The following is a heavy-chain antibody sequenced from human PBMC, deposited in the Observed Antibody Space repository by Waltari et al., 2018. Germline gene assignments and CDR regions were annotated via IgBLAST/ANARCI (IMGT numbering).Heavy chain of an antibody. CDR3: AREGYSGSSLGFDY. D-gene: IGHD1-26*01. V-gene: IGHV1-69*12. CDR1: GGTFSSYA. J-gene: IGHJ4*02. CDR2: IIPIFGTA. Sequence: QVQLVQSGAAVKKPGSSVKVSCKASGGTFSSYATRWVRPAPGQGLEWMGGIIPIFGTANYAQKFQGRVTITADESTSTAYMELSSLRSEDTAVYYCAREGYSGSSLGFDYWGQGTLVTVSS.